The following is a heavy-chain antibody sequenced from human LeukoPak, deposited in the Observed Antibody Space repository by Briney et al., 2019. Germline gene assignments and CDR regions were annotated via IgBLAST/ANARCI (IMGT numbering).Heavy chain of an antibody. CDR3: AKNGAVTSFDS. CDR2: DYNRGTT. Sequence: KSSQTLSLTCTVSGASISSGNYYWSWIRQPAGKGLEWIGRDYNRGTTDYNPSLESRVTISVDTSNKQFSLKLRSVTAAATAVYYCAKNGAVTSFDSWGQGTLVTVSS. V-gene: IGHV4-61*02. D-gene: IGHD4-17*01. CDR1: GASISSGNYY. J-gene: IGHJ4*02.